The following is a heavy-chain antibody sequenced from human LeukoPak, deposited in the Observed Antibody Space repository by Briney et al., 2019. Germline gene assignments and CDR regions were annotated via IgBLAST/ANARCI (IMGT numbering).Heavy chain of an antibody. CDR3: ARANFLYCSSTTCLFDY. V-gene: IGHV1-2*02. Sequence: ASVKVSCKASGYTFTDYYFHWVRQDPGQGFEWMGWINPNSGDTNYAQKFQGRVTMTRDTSISTAHMEMSRLRSDDTAVYYCARANFLYCSSTTCLFDYWGQGTLVTVSS. D-gene: IGHD2-2*01. J-gene: IGHJ4*02. CDR2: INPNSGDT. CDR1: GYTFTDYY.